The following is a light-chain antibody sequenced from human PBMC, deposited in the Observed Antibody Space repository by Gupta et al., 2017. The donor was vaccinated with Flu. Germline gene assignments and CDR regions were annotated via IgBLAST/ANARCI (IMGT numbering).Light chain of an antibody. J-gene: IGLJ1*01. CDR1: SPNIGAGYD. CDR3: QSYDSSLSGFV. Sequence: QSVLTQPPSVSGAPGQRVTISCTGSSPNIGAGYDVHWYQQLPGTAPKLLIYRNTNRPSGVPDRFSGSKSGTSASLAITGLQAEDETDYYCQSYDSSLSGFVFGTGTKVTVL. CDR2: RNT. V-gene: IGLV1-40*01.